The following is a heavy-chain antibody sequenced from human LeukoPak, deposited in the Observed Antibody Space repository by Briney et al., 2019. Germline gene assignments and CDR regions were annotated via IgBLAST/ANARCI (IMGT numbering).Heavy chain of an antibody. J-gene: IGHJ1*01. CDR3: AKDRALEMYFQH. Sequence: GGSLRLSCAASGFMFSNYNMNWVRQAPGKGLEWVSAISGSGGSTYYADSVKGRFTISRDNSRNTLYLQMNSLRAEDTAVYYCAKDRALEMYFQHWGQGTLVTVSS. CDR1: GFMFSNYN. V-gene: IGHV3-23*01. D-gene: IGHD5-24*01. CDR2: ISGSGGST.